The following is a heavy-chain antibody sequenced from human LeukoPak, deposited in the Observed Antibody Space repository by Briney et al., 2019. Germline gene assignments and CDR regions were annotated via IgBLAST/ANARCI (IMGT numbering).Heavy chain of an antibody. J-gene: IGHJ4*02. D-gene: IGHD3-3*01. Sequence: PGGSLRLSCAASGFTFSSYAMHWVRQAPGKGLEWVAVISYDGSNKYYADSVKGRFTISRDNSKNTLYLQMNSLRAEDTAVYYCARDRGPYDFWSGYPIDYWGQGTLVTVSS. CDR2: ISYDGSNK. CDR1: GFTFSSYA. V-gene: IGHV3-30-3*01. CDR3: ARDRGPYDFWSGYPIDY.